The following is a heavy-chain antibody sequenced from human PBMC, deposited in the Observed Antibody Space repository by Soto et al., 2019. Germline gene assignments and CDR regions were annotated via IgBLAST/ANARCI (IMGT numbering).Heavy chain of an antibody. J-gene: IGHJ5*02. Sequence: SETLSLTCTVSGASISSNTYYWAWIRRPPGKGLECIGSIYHSGSTYYNPSLKSRVTISVDRSKNQFSLKLSSVTAADTAVYYCARVPSPWGQGTLVTVSS. CDR2: IYHSGST. CDR1: GASISSNTYY. V-gene: IGHV4-39*07. CDR3: ARVPSP.